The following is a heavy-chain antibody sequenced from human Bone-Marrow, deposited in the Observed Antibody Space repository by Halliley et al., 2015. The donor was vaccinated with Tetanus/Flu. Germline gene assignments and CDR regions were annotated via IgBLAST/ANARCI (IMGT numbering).Heavy chain of an antibody. J-gene: IGHJ5*02. D-gene: IGHD5-18*01. V-gene: IGHV4-59*01. Sequence: TLSLTCTVSGVSISHYYWSWIRQPPGKGLEWIGYIHYSGSTNYNPSLKSRVTTSVDTTKNQFSLSLSSVTVADTAAYYCARDPTGSGYNFGHNWFDPWGQGTLVTVSS. CDR3: ARDPTGSGYNFGHNWFDP. CDR1: GVSISHYY. CDR2: IHYSGST.